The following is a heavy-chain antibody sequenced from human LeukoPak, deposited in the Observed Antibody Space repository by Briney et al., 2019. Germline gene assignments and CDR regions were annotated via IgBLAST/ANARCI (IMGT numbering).Heavy chain of an antibody. V-gene: IGHV4-59*08. D-gene: IGHD5-24*01. J-gene: IGHJ4*02. Sequence: SETLSLTCTVSGGSISSYYWGWIRQPPGKGLEWIGYIYYSGTTNYNPSLKSRVTISLGTSKNQFSLKLSSVTAADTAVYYCARRHHNWDYWGQGALVTVSS. CDR1: GGSISSYY. CDR2: IYYSGTT. CDR3: ARRHHNWDY.